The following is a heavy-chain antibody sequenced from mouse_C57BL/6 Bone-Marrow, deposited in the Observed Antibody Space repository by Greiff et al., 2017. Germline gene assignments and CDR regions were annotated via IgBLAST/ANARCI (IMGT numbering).Heavy chain of an antibody. CDR1: GYTFTSYW. CDR3: ARKGGAWFAY. CDR2: IHPNSGST. Sequence: VQLQQPGAELVKPGASVKLSCKASGYTFTSYWMHWVKQRPGQGLEWIGMIHPNSGSTNYNEKFTSKATLTVDKSSSTAYMQLSSLTSEDSAVYYCARKGGAWFAYWGQGTLVTVSA. V-gene: IGHV1-64*01. J-gene: IGHJ3*01.